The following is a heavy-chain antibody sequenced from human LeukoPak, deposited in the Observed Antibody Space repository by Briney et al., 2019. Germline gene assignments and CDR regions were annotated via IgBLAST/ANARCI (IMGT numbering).Heavy chain of an antibody. CDR3: AGSRNGHNSGVVGY. Sequence: KSSETLSLPCSLSARSISVYYWMCLRPPPGRGLEYIGYIYYTGTTNYNPSLKNRGTLSVDTSKNQFSLKLNSVTAADTAVYYCAGSRNGHNSGVVGYWGQGTLVTVSS. CDR2: IYYTGTT. CDR1: ARSISVYY. J-gene: IGHJ4*02. D-gene: IGHD5-24*01. V-gene: IGHV4-59*01.